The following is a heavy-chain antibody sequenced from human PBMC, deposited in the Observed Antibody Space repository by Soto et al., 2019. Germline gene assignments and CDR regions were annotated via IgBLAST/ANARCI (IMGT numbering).Heavy chain of an antibody. J-gene: IGHJ6*02. CDR1: GFTSSSYS. CDR2: ISSSSTYI. V-gene: IGHV3-21*01. Sequence: EVQLVESGGGLVKPGGSLRLSCAASGFTSSSYSMDWVRQAPGKGLEWVSSISSSSTYIHYADSVKGRFTISRDNAKNSLYLQMNSLSAEDTAVYYCASQTSGYYYYGMDVWGQGTGHRLL. CDR3: ASQTSGYYYYGMDV.